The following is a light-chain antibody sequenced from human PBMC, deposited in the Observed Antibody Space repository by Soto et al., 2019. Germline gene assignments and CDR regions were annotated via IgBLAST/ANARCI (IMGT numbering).Light chain of an antibody. CDR3: QQYSSYSS. CDR1: QSINDW. J-gene: IGKJ2*01. Sequence: DIQMTQSPSTLSASVGDRVTITCRASQSINDWLAWYQQKPGKAPNLLISDASSLESGVPSRFSGSGSGTEFTLTISGRQPDDFATYYCQQYSSYSSFGHGTKLEIK. V-gene: IGKV1-5*01. CDR2: DAS.